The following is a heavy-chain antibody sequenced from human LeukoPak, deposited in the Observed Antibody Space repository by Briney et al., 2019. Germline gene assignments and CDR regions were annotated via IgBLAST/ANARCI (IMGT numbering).Heavy chain of an antibody. D-gene: IGHD6-13*01. CDR3: ARDGPAAGLYFDY. CDR2: IKQDGSEK. Sequence: GGSLRLSCAASGFIFSSYWMNWIRQTPGKGLEWVASIKQDGSEKYYVDAVQGRFTISRDNAKNSLYLQMNSLRAEDTAVYYCARDGPAAGLYFDYWGQGMLVTVSS. J-gene: IGHJ4*02. V-gene: IGHV3-7*03. CDR1: GFIFSSYW.